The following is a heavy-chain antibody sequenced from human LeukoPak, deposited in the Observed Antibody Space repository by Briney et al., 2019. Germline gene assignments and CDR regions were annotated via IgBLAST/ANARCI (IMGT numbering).Heavy chain of an antibody. J-gene: IGHJ6*03. Sequence: SETLSLTCAVYGGSFSGYYWSWIRQPPGKGLEWIGEINHSGSTNYNPSLKSRVTISVDTSKNQFSLKLSSVTAADTAAYYCARAPYCSGGSCYSDMDVWGKGTTVTVSS. V-gene: IGHV4-34*01. CDR3: ARAPYCSGGSCYSDMDV. D-gene: IGHD2-15*01. CDR2: INHSGST. CDR1: GGSFSGYY.